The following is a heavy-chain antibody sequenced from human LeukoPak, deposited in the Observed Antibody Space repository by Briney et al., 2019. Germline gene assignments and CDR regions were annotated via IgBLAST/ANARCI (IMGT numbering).Heavy chain of an antibody. Sequence: SETLSLTCIVSGGSVKSPDSYWSWIRQPPGKGLEWIGNVYYIGTASYNSSLKSRVTISVDTSKNQFSLEMISVTAADTAVYYCARNTSSSPWFDPWGQGTLVTVSS. V-gene: IGHV4-61*08. CDR3: ARNTSSSPWFDP. CDR1: GGSVKSPDSY. D-gene: IGHD6-6*01. J-gene: IGHJ5*02. CDR2: VYYIGTA.